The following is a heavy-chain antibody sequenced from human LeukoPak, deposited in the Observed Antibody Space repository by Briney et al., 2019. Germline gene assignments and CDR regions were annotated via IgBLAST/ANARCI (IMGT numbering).Heavy chain of an antibody. J-gene: IGHJ6*02. V-gene: IGHV4-59*08. CDR1: GGSISSYY. CDR2: IYYSGST. D-gene: IGHD3-22*01. CDR3: ARHTPDSSGYQDV. Sequence: KASETLSLTCTVSGGSISSYYWSWIRQPPGKGLEWIGYIYYSGSTNYNPSLKSRVTISVDTSKNQFSLKLSSVTAADTAVYYCARHTPDSSGYQDVRGQGTTVTVSS.